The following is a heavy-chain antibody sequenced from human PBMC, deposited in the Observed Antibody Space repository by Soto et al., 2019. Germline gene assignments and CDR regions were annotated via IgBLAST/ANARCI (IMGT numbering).Heavy chain of an antibody. J-gene: IGHJ4*02. CDR1: GGTFSSYA. CDR2: IIPIFGTA. CDR3: ARVLAAAGMYYFDY. V-gene: IGHV1-69*13. D-gene: IGHD6-13*01. Sequence: GASVKVSCKASGGTFSSYAISWVRQAPGQGLEWMGGIIPIFGTANYAQKFQGRVTITADESTSTAYMELSSLRSEDTAVYYCARVLAAAGMYYFDYWGQGTLVTVSS.